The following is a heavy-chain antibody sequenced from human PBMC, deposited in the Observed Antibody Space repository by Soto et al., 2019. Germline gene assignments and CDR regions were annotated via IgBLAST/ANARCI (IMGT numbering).Heavy chain of an antibody. J-gene: IGHJ6*02. Sequence: QVQLVQSGAEVKKPGASVKVSCKASGYTFTSYDISWVRQAPGQGLEWMGWISAYNGNTNYAQKLQGRVTMTTDTSTSTAYMELRSLRSDDTAVYYCARAINFRDYGFWSGPMYYCYGMDVWGQGTTVTVSS. CDR3: ARAINFRDYGFWSGPMYYCYGMDV. CDR2: ISAYNGNT. V-gene: IGHV1-18*04. CDR1: GYTFTSYD. D-gene: IGHD3-3*01.